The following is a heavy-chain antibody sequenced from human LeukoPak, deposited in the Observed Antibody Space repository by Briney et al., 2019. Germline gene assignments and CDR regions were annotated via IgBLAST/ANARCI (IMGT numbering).Heavy chain of an antibody. CDR1: GFTFSSYW. CDR2: IQDDGSST. J-gene: IGHJ6*02. Sequence: PGGSLRLSCEASGFTFSSYWMHWVRQAPAKGPEWVSCIQDDGSSTVYADSVKGRFTISRDNAKNTLYLQMNSLRAEDTAVYYCARDYSGSYERRTQTYYYGMDVWGQGTTVTVSS. CDR3: ARDYSGSYERRTQTYYYGMDV. V-gene: IGHV3-74*01. D-gene: IGHD1-26*01.